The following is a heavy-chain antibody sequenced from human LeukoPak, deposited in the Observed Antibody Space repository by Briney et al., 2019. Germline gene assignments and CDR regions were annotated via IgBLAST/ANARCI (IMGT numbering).Heavy chain of an antibody. V-gene: IGHV3-33*01. CDR2: IWYDGSNK. Sequence: GRSLRLSCAASGFTFSSYGMHWVRQAPGKGLEWVAVIWYDGSNKYYADSVKGRFTISRDNSKNTLYLQMNSLRAEDTAVYYCARDRHIAARRSLSYYYYYMDVWGKGTTVTVSS. J-gene: IGHJ6*03. CDR1: GFTFSSYG. D-gene: IGHD6-6*01. CDR3: ARDRHIAARRSLSYYYYYMDV.